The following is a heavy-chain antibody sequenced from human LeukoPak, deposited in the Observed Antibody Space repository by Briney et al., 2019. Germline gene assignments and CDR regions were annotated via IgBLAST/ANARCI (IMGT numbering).Heavy chain of an antibody. CDR2: IYYSGST. V-gene: IGHV4-59*08. J-gene: IGHJ4*02. D-gene: IGHD4/OR15-4a*01. CDR3: ARHGTYGDDFDY. CDR1: GGSISSYY. Sequence: SETLSLTCTASGGSISSYYWSWIRQPPGKGLEWIGYIYYSGSTNYNPPLKSRVTISVDTSKNQFSLKLSSVTAADTAVYYCARHGTYGDDFDYWGQGTLVTVSS.